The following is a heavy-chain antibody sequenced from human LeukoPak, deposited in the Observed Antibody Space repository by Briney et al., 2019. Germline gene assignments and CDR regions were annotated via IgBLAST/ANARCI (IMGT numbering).Heavy chain of an antibody. V-gene: IGHV3-7*01. CDR1: GFTFSSYA. J-gene: IGHJ4*02. CDR2: IKQDGSEK. D-gene: IGHD3-22*01. Sequence: PGGSLRLSCAASGFTFSSYAMSWVRQAPGKGLEWVANIKQDGSEKYYVDSVKGRFTISRDNAKNSLYLQMNSLRAEDTAVYYCARDRYDSSGYYYFDYWGQGTLVTVSS. CDR3: ARDRYDSSGYYYFDY.